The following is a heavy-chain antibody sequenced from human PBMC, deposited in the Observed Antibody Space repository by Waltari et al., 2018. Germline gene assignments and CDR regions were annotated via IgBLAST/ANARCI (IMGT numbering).Heavy chain of an antibody. CDR1: GFTFSNAW. CDR2: IKGKTGGGTT. J-gene: IGHJ4*02. V-gene: IGHV3-15*01. CDR3: TMHSGSYYFDY. D-gene: IGHD1-26*01. Sequence: EVQLVESGGGLVKPGGSLRLSCAASGFTFSNAWMSRFRQAPGKGLEWVGRIKGKTGGGTTAYAAPVKGRFTISRDDSKDTLYLQMNSLKTEDTAVYYCTMHSGSYYFDYWGQGTLVTVSS.